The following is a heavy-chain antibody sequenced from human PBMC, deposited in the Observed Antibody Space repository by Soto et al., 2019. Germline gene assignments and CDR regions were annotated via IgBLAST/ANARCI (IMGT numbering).Heavy chain of an antibody. CDR1: GFTFSSYG. CDR3: AKGHAYGGKFINY. CDR2: ISYDGSNK. J-gene: IGHJ4*02. Sequence: QVQLVDSGGGVVQPGRSLRLSCAASGFTFSSYGMHWVRQAPGKGLEWVAVISYDGSNKYYADSVKGRFTISRDNSKNTLYLQMNSLRAEDTAVYYCAKGHAYGGKFINYWGQGTLVTVSS. V-gene: IGHV3-30*18. D-gene: IGHD4-17*01.